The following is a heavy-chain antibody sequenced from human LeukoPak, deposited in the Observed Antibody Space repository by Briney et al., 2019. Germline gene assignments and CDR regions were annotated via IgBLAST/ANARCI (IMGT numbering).Heavy chain of an antibody. CDR2: IYHSGST. Sequence: PSGTLSLTCAVSGGSISSSNWWSWVRQPPGKGLEWIGEIYHSGSTNYNPSLKSRVTISVDTSKNQFSLNLSSVTAADTAVYYCARVTRGRLYHDSFDIWGQGTMVTVSS. V-gene: IGHV4-4*02. J-gene: IGHJ3*02. CDR3: ARVTRGRLYHDSFDI. D-gene: IGHD3-3*01. CDR1: GGSISSSNW.